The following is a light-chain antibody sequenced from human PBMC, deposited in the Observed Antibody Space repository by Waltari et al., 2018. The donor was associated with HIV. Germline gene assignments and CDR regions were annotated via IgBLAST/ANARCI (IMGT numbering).Light chain of an antibody. Sequence: DIQMTQSPSSLSASVGDRVTITCRASQVITTFLAWYQQNPGDAPKLLIYAVSNLESGVPSRFSGSGSGTDFTLTISSLQPEDVATYYCQQYKSVPFTFGPGTKVDIK. V-gene: IGKV1-27*01. CDR3: QQYKSVPFT. CDR1: QVITTF. J-gene: IGKJ3*01. CDR2: AVS.